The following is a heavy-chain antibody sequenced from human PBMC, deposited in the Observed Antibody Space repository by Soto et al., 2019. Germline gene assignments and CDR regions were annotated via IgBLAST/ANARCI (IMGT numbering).Heavy chain of an antibody. V-gene: IGHV3-23*01. CDR3: AKHRLAYYDFWSGTHYYYYYGMAV. CDR1: GFTFSSYA. J-gene: IGHJ6*02. CDR2: ISGSGGST. Sequence: GGSLRLSCAASGFTFSSYAMSWVRQAPGKGLEWVSAISGSGGSTYYADSVKGRFTISRDNSKNTLYLQMNSLRAEDTAVYYCAKHRLAYYDFWSGTHYYYYYGMAVRGQGTTVTVSS. D-gene: IGHD3-3*01.